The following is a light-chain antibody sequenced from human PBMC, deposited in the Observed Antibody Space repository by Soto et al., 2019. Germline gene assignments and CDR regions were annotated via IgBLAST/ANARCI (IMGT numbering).Light chain of an antibody. V-gene: IGKV3-20*01. CDR3: QQYGSSPEIT. CDR1: QSVSSSY. Sequence: EIVLTQSPGTLSLSPGERATLSCRASQSVSSSYLAWFQQKPGQAPRLLIDAASSMATGIPDRFSGSGSGTDFTLTISRLEPEDFAVYYCQQYGSSPEITFGGGTKVEIK. J-gene: IGKJ4*01. CDR2: AAS.